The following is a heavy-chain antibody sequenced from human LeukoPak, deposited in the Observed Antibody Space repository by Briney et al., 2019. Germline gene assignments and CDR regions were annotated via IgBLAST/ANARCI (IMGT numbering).Heavy chain of an antibody. J-gene: IGHJ4*02. CDR1: GYTFTSYG. D-gene: IGHD6-19*01. V-gene: IGHV1-18*01. Sequence: ASVKVSCMASGYTFTSYGISWVRQAPGQGLEWMGWISAYNGNTNYAQKLQGRVTMTTDTSTSTAYMELRSLRSDDTAVYYCARDRYRGRIAVAGTLSAYWGQGTLVTVSS. CDR2: ISAYNGNT. CDR3: ARDRYRGRIAVAGTLSAY.